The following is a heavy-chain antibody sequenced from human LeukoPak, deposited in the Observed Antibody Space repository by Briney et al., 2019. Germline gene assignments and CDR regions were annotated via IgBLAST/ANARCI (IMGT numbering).Heavy chain of an antibody. CDR2: INHSGST. CDR1: GGSFSGYY. CDR3: ARTGPIVAGNGHFDY. Sequence: PSETLSLTCAVYGGSFSGYYLSWIRQPPGKGLEWIGEINHSGSTNYNPSLKSRVTISVDTSKNQFSLKLSSVTAADTAVYYCARTGPIVAGNGHFDYWGQGTLVTVSS. V-gene: IGHV4-34*01. D-gene: IGHD5-12*01. J-gene: IGHJ4*02.